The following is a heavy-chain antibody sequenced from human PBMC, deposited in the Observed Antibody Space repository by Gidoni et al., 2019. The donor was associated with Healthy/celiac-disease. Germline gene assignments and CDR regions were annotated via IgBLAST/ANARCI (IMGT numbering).Heavy chain of an antibody. CDR1: GFPFSSYG. J-gene: IGHJ4*02. CDR3: AREDTVTTLPFDY. V-gene: IGHV3-33*01. Sequence: QVQLVESGGGVVQPGRSLRLSCAASGFPFSSYGMHWVRQAPGKGLEWVAVIWYDGSNKYYADSVKGRFTISRDNSKNTLYLQMNSLRAEDTAVYYCAREDTVTTLPFDYWGQGTLVTVSS. CDR2: IWYDGSNK. D-gene: IGHD4-17*01.